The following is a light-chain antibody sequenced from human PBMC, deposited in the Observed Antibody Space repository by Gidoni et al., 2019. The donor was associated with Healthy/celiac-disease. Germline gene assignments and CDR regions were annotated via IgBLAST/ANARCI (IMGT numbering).Light chain of an antibody. CDR2: ASS. Sequence: DIQMTQSPSSLSASVGDRVTITCRASQSISSYLNWYQQKPGKAPKLLIYASSSLQSVVPSRFSGSGSGTDFTLTISSLQPEDFASYYWQQGYSTPITFGQGTRLEIK. V-gene: IGKV1-39*01. CDR1: QSISSY. J-gene: IGKJ5*01. CDR3: QQGYSTPIT.